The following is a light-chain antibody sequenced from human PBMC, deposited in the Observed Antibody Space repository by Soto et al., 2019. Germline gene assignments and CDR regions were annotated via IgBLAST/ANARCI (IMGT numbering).Light chain of an antibody. Sequence: QSALTQPPSVSAAPGQKVTISCPGNSSNIGNNYVSWYQQLPGTAPKLLIYDNNKRPSGIPDRFSGSKSGTSATLGITGLQTGDEADYYCGTWDSSLSVYVFGTGTKVTVL. CDR2: DNN. CDR3: GTWDSSLSVYV. CDR1: SSNIGNNY. J-gene: IGLJ1*01. V-gene: IGLV1-51*01.